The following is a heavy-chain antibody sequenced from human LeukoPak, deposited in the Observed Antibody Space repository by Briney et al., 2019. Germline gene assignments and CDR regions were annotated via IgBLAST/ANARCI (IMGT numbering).Heavy chain of an antibody. D-gene: IGHD4-17*01. CDR2: ISYDGGNK. V-gene: IGHV3-30-3*01. J-gene: IGHJ4*02. CDR3: ARADYGDHYFDY. Sequence: GGSLRLSCAASGLTFSSYAMHWVRQAPGKGLEWVAVISYDGGNKYYADSVKGRSTISRDNSKNTLYLQMNSLRAEDTAVYYCARADYGDHYFDYWGQGTLVTVSS. CDR1: GLTFSSYA.